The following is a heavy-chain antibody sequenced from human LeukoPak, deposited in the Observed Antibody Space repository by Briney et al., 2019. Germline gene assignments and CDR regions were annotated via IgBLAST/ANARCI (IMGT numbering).Heavy chain of an antibody. CDR2: MNPNSGNT. V-gene: IGHV1-8*01. Sequence: ASVRVSCKASGYTFTSYDINWVRQATGQGLEWMGWMNPNSGNTGYAQKFQGRVTMTRNTSISTAYMELSSLRSEDTAVYYCARAVGDYSGSYYHFDYWGQGTLVTVSS. D-gene: IGHD1-26*01. J-gene: IGHJ4*02. CDR1: GYTFTSYD. CDR3: ARAVGDYSGSYYHFDY.